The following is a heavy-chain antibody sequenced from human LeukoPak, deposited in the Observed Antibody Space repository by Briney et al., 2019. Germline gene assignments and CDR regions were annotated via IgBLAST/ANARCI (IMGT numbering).Heavy chain of an antibody. CDR2: ISGYNENT. J-gene: IGHJ3*02. D-gene: IGHD3-22*01. V-gene: IGHV1-18*01. Sequence: ASVKVSCKASGYTFTSYGISWVRQAPGQGLEWMGRISGYNENTYYAQKLQGRVTMTTDTSMSTAYVEVRSLRSDDTAVYYCARDSPEDFYDNSGSYAFDIWGQGTLVTVSS. CDR3: ARDSPEDFYDNSGSYAFDI. CDR1: GYTFTSYG.